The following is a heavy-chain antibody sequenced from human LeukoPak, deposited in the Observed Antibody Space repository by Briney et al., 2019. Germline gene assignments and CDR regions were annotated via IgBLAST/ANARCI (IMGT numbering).Heavy chain of an antibody. V-gene: IGHV1-8*01. D-gene: IGHD4-17*01. CDR1: GYTFTSYD. J-gene: IGHJ4*02. Sequence: ASVKVSCKASGYTFTSYDINWVRQATGQGLEWMGWMNPNSGNTGYAQKFQGRVTMTRNTSISTAYMELSSLRSDDTAVYYCARGLDYGDYFGYWGQGTLVTVSS. CDR2: MNPNSGNT. CDR3: ARGLDYGDYFGY.